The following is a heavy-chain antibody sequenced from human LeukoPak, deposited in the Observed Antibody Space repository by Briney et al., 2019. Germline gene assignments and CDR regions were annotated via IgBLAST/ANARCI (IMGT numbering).Heavy chain of an antibody. D-gene: IGHD5-12*01. Sequence: SVKVSCKASGGTFSSYAISWVRQAPGQGLEWMGGIIPIFGTANYAQKFQGRVTITADESTSTAYMELSSLRSEDTAVYYCARSYSGYDLAFFDYWGQGTLVTVSS. CDR2: IIPIFGTA. CDR1: GGTFSSYA. J-gene: IGHJ4*02. CDR3: ARSYSGYDLAFFDY. V-gene: IGHV1-69*13.